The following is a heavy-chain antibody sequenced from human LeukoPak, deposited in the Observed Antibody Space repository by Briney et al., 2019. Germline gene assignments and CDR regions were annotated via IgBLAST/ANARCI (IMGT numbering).Heavy chain of an antibody. CDR3: ARASDNTMVRGVPYGMDV. J-gene: IGHJ6*02. CDR1: GGTFSSYA. Sequence: GASVKVSCRASGGTFSSYAISWVRQAPGQGLEWMGRIIPILGIANYAQKFQGRVTITADKSTSTAYMELSSLRSEDTAVYYCARASDNTMVRGVPYGMDVWGQGTTVTVSS. V-gene: IGHV1-69*04. D-gene: IGHD3-10*01. CDR2: IIPILGIA.